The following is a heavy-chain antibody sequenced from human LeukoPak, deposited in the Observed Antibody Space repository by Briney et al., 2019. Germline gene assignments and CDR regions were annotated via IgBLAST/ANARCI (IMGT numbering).Heavy chain of an antibody. CDR2: ISAYNGNT. J-gene: IGHJ5*02. CDR1: GYTFTSYG. Sequence: ASVKVSCKASGYTFTSYGISWVRQAPGQGLEWMGWISAYNGNTNYAQKLQGRVTMSTDTPTSTAYMELRSLRSDDTAVYYCARFYSSGYYWFDPWGQGTLVTVSS. D-gene: IGHD3-22*01. V-gene: IGHV1-18*01. CDR3: ARFYSSGYYWFDP.